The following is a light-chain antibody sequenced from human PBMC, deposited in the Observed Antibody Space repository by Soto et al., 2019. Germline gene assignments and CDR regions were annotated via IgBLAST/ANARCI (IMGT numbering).Light chain of an antibody. Sequence: EIVLTQSPGTLSLSPGERATLSCRASQSVSSSYLAWYQQKPGQAPRLLIYGASSRATGIPDRFSGSGSGTDFTLTISRLEPEHFAVYYCQQYGSSQGYTFGQGTKLEIK. CDR1: QSVSSSY. CDR3: QQYGSSQGYT. CDR2: GAS. J-gene: IGKJ2*01. V-gene: IGKV3-20*01.